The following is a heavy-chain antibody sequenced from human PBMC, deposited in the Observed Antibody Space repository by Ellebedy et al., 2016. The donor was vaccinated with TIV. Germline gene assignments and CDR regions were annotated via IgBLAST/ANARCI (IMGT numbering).Heavy chain of an antibody. V-gene: IGHV1-8*01. CDR1: GYTFTSYD. CDR3: ARLITIFGVGKGAFDI. Sequence: AASVKVSCKASGYTFTSYDINWVRQATGQGLEWMGWMNPNSGNTGYAQKFQGRVTMTRNTSISTAYMELSSLRSEDTAVYYCARLITIFGVGKGAFDIWGQGTMVTVSS. D-gene: IGHD3-3*01. CDR2: MNPNSGNT. J-gene: IGHJ3*02.